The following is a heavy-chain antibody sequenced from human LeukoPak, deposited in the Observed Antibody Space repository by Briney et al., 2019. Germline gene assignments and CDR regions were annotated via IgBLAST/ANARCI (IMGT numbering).Heavy chain of an antibody. J-gene: IGHJ4*02. CDR2: ISISGSTI. CDR3: ATDDILTGYFVY. Sequence: GGSLRLSCAASGFTFSSYEMNWVRQAPGKGLEWVSYISISGSTIYYADSVKGRFTISRDNSKNTLYLQMNSLRAEDTAVYYCATDDILTGYFVYWGQGTLGTVSS. CDR1: GFTFSSYE. V-gene: IGHV3-48*03. D-gene: IGHD3-9*01.